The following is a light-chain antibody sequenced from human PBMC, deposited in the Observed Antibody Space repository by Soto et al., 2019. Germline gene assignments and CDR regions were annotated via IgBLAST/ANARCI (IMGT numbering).Light chain of an antibody. CDR1: QSVSSSY. Sequence: EIVLTQSPGTLSLSPGERATLSCRASQSVSSSYLAWYQQKPGQAPRLLIYGASSRATGIPDRFSGSGSGTDFPLTISRLQPEDFAVYYCHQYDSSPLTFGGGPKVEIK. V-gene: IGKV3-20*01. CDR2: GAS. J-gene: IGKJ4*01. CDR3: HQYDSSPLT.